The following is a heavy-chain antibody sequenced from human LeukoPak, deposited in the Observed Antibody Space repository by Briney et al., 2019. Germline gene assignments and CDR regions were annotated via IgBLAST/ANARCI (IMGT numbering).Heavy chain of an antibody. CDR1: GFTFSSYS. CDR2: ISYDGGNK. CDR3: AIDRGSGTSRDY. J-gene: IGHJ4*02. V-gene: IGHV3-30*03. D-gene: IGHD3-10*01. Sequence: GGSLRLSCAASGFTFSSYSMNWVRQAPGKGLEWVAVISYDGGNKYYADSVKGRFTISRDNSKNTLYLQMNSLRAEDTAVYYCAIDRGSGTSRDYWGQGTLVTVSS.